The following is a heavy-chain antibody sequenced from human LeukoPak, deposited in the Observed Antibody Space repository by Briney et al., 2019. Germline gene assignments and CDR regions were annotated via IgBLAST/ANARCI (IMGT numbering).Heavy chain of an antibody. CDR3: ARGPSGSHYYDSSGYYDY. V-gene: IGHV1-18*01. CDR2: ISAYNGNT. J-gene: IGHJ4*02. Sequence: ASVKVSCKASGYTFTSYGISWVRQAPGQGVEWMGWISAYNGNTNYAQKLQGRVTMTTDTSTSTAYMELRSLRSDDTAAYYCARGPSGSHYYDSSGYYDYWGQGTLVTVSS. D-gene: IGHD3-22*01. CDR1: GYTFTSYG.